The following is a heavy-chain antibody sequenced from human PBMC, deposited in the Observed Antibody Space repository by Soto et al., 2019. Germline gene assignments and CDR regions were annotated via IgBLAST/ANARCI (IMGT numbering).Heavy chain of an antibody. CDR1: GYTFTSYG. CDR2: ISAYNGNT. D-gene: IGHD3-10*01. CDR3: ARERGHRFGEFLDY. V-gene: IGHV1-18*01. Sequence: VASVKVSCKASGYTFTSYGISWVRQAPGQGLEWMGWISAYNGNTNYAQKLQGRVTMTTDTSTSTAYMELRSLRSDDTAVYYCARERGHRFGEFLDYWGQGTLVTVSS. J-gene: IGHJ4*02.